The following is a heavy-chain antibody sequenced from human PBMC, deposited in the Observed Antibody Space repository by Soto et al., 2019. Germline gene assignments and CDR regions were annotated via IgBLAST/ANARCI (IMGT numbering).Heavy chain of an antibody. D-gene: IGHD2-2*01. Sequence: SETLSLTCTVSGGSISSYYWSWIRQPPGKGLEWIGYIYYSVSTNYNPSLKSRVTISVDTSKNQFSLKLSSVTAADTAVYYCAGHTPPEYQLPLSHDYWGQGTLVTASS. CDR3: AGHTPPEYQLPLSHDY. V-gene: IGHV4-59*08. CDR2: IYYSVST. CDR1: GGSISSYY. J-gene: IGHJ4*02.